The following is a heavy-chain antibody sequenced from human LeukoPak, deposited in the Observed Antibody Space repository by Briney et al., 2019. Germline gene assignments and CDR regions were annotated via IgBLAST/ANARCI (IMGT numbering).Heavy chain of an antibody. D-gene: IGHD6-19*01. CDR1: GYTFTGYF. V-gene: IGHV1-2*02. Sequence: ASVKVSCKASGYTFTGYFVHWVRQAPGQGLEWMGWINPNSGGTKYAQKFQGRVTMTRDTSISTAYMELSSLTSDDTALYYCATDGAVAGTAYPEYWGQGTLVTVSS. CDR3: ATDGAVAGTAYPEY. CDR2: INPNSGGT. J-gene: IGHJ4*02.